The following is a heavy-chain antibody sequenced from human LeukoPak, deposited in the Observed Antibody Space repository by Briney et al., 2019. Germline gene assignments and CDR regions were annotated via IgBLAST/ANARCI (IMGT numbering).Heavy chain of an antibody. CDR3: ARSGGLQKFDY. V-gene: IGHV3-30-3*01. D-gene: IGHD4-11*01. CDR2: ISYDGNTI. Sequence: GRSLRLSCAASEFTFSNYALHWVRQAPGKGLQWVAVISYDGNTIHYADSVKGRFIISRDTSKNTLYLQLNSLRAEDTAVYYCARSGGLQKFDYWGQGTLVTVSS. J-gene: IGHJ4*02. CDR1: EFTFSNYA.